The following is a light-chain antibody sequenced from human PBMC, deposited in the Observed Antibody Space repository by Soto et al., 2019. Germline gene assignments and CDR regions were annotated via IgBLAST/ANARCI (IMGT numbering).Light chain of an antibody. V-gene: IGKV3-20*01. Sequence: IVLTQSPGTLSLSPGERATLSCRASQSVTSNYLAWYQQKPGQAPRLLIYGASSRATGIPDRFSGSGSGTDFTLTISRLEPEDFAVYYCRQYGRSLGLACGGGNKVDIK. CDR2: GAS. CDR3: RQYGRSLGLA. CDR1: QSVTSNY. J-gene: IGKJ4*01.